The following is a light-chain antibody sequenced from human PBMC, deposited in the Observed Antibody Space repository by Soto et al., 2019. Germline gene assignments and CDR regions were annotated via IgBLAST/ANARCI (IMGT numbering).Light chain of an antibody. CDR2: EGS. V-gene: IGLV2-23*01. CDR3: CSYAGGSTVV. Sequence: QSVLTQPASVSGSPGQSITISCTGTSSDVGSDNLVSWYQQHPGKAPKLMIYEGSKRPSGVSNRFSGSKSGNTASLTISGLQAEDEADYYCCSYAGGSTVVFGGGTKLTVL. CDR1: SSDVGSDNL. J-gene: IGLJ2*01.